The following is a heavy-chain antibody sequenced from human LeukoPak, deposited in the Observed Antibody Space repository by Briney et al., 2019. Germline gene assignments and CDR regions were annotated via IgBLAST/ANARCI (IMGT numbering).Heavy chain of an antibody. CDR3: ARGYYDRSGHSPFDALDI. V-gene: IGHV4-4*07. CDR1: GGSINGYQ. J-gene: IGHJ3*02. Sequence: KPSETLSLTCTVSGGSINGYQWSWIRQPAGKGLEWIGRIYTSGSTNYNPSLKSRVTMSVDTSKNQFSLKLSSVTAADTAMYYCARGYYDRSGHSPFDALDIWGQGTMVTVSS. D-gene: IGHD3-22*01. CDR2: IYTSGST.